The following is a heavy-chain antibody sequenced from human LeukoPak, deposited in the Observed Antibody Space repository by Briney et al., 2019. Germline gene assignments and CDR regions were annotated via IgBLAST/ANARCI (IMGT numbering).Heavy chain of an antibody. CDR1: GGSFSGYY. V-gene: IGHV4-34*01. D-gene: IGHD3-22*01. CDR3: ARMYYYDSSGLGQNAFDI. CDR2: INHSGST. Sequence: NPSETLSLTCAVYGGSFSGYYWSWIRQPPGKGLEWIGEINHSGSTNYNPSLKSRVTISVDTSKNQFSLKLSSVTAADTAVYYCARMYYYDSSGLGQNAFDIWGQGTMVTVSS. J-gene: IGHJ3*02.